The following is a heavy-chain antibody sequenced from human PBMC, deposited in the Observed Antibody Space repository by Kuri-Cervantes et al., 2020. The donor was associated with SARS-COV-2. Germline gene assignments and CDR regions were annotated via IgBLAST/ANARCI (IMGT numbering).Heavy chain of an antibody. Sequence: GSLRLSCAASGFTFSSYSMNWVRQAPGKGLEWVSSISSSSSYIYYADSVKGRFTISRDNAKNSLYLQMNSLRAEDTAVYYCARDERYCSGGSCYSEAGNWFDPWGQGTLVTVSS. D-gene: IGHD2-15*01. V-gene: IGHV3-21*01. J-gene: IGHJ5*02. CDR3: ARDERYCSGGSCYSEAGNWFDP. CDR2: ISSSSSYI. CDR1: GFTFSSYS.